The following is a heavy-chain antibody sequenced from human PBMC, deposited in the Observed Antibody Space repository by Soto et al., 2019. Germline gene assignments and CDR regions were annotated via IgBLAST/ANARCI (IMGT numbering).Heavy chain of an antibody. J-gene: IGHJ5*02. D-gene: IGHD3-10*01. CDR3: ARQDYYGSALDP. CDR2: INHSGST. V-gene: IGHV4-34*01. CDR1: GGSFSGYY. Sequence: PSETLSLTCAVYGGSFSGYYWSWIRQPPGKGLEWIGEINHSGSTYYNPSLKSRVTISVDTSKNQFSLKLSSVTAADTAVYYCARQDYYGSALDPWGQGTLVTVSS.